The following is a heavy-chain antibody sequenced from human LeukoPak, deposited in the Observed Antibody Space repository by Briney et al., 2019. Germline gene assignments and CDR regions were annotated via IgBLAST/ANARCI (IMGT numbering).Heavy chain of an antibody. Sequence: GGSLRLSCAASGFTFSSYAMSWVRQAPGKGQEWVSAISGSGGSTYYADSVKGRFTISGDNSRNTVYLQMNSLRAEDTAVYFCAKGSPTSGYYFDSWGQGTLVTVSS. V-gene: IGHV3-23*01. CDR2: ISGSGGST. D-gene: IGHD2-15*01. CDR1: GFTFSSYA. CDR3: AKGSPTSGYYFDS. J-gene: IGHJ4*02.